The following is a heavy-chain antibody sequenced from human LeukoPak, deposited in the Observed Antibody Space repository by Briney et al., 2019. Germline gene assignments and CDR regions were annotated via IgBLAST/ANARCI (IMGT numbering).Heavy chain of an antibody. Sequence: KSTETLSLTCTVSGYSISSGYYWGWIRQPPGKGLEWIGSIYHSGRTFYNPSLKSRVTISVDTSKNQFSLKLSSVTAADTAVYYCARDRDYYYYMDVWGKGTTVTVSS. J-gene: IGHJ6*03. CDR3: ARDRDYYYYMDV. CDR1: GYSISSGYY. V-gene: IGHV4-38-2*02. CDR2: IYHSGRT.